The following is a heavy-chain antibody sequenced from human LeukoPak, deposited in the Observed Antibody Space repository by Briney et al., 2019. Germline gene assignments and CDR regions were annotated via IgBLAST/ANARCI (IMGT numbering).Heavy chain of an antibody. CDR1: RGSTSSSSYY. V-gene: IGHV4-39*01. J-gene: IGHJ4*02. D-gene: IGHD2-21*02. CDR3: ARHSCDGSDWRTFFDY. CDR2: IYYSGST. Sequence: SETQSLTCTVSRGSTSSSSYYWGWIRQPPGKGLEWIGSIYYSGSTYYNPSLKTRVTISVDTSKNQFSLKLTPVTAADTAVYYCARHSCDGSDWRTFFDYWGQGTLVTVSS.